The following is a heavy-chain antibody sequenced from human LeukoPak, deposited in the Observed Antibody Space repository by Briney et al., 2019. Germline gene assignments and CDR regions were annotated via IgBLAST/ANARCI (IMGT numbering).Heavy chain of an antibody. J-gene: IGHJ4*02. CDR2: ISAYNGNT. D-gene: IGHD2-2*01. Sequence: APVKVSGKASGYTFTSYGISWVRQAPGQGLEWMGWISAYNGNTNYAQKLQGRVTMTTDTSTSTAYMELRSLRSDDTAVYYCARGMPPGYCSSTSCYASYYFDYWGQGTLVTVSS. CDR3: ARGMPPGYCSSTSCYASYYFDY. V-gene: IGHV1-18*01. CDR1: GYTFTSYG.